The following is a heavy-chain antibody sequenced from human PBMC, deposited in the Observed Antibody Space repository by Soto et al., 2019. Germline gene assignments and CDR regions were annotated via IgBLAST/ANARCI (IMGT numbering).Heavy chain of an antibody. V-gene: IGHV4-39*01. CDR1: GGSISSSSYY. D-gene: IGHD6-19*01. J-gene: IGHJ5*02. CDR2: IYYSGSI. CDR3: ARQSSGWYNWFDP. Sequence: SETLSLTCSVSGGSISSSSYYWGWIRQPPGKGLEWIGSIYYSGSIYYNPSLKSRVTISVDTSKNQFSLKLSSVTAAETAVYYCARQSSGWYNWFDPWGQGTRVTVSS.